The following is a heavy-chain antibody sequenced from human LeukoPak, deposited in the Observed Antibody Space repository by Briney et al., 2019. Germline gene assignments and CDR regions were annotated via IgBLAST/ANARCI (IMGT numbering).Heavy chain of an antibody. V-gene: IGHV4-4*07. J-gene: IGHJ3*02. CDR3: ARAYSSSPWGAFDI. D-gene: IGHD6-6*01. CDR1: GGSISSYY. Sequence: PSETLSLTCTVSGGSISSYYWSWIRQPAGKGLEWIGRIYTSGSTNYNPSLKSRVTMSVDTSKNQFSLKLSSVTAADTAVYYCARAYSSSPWGAFDIWGQGTMVTVSS. CDR2: IYTSGST.